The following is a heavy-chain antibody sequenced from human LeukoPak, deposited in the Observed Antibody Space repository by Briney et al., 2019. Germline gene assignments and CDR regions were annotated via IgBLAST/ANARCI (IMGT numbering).Heavy chain of an antibody. Sequence: SGGSLRLSCAASGFTFSSYGMHWVRQAPGKGLEWVSYISSGGSSIYYADSVKGRFTISRDNAKNSLYLQMNSLRAEDTAVYYCAREPYYDSSGYCLDYWGQGTLVTVSS. CDR2: ISSGGSSI. V-gene: IGHV3-48*04. CDR1: GFTFSSYG. J-gene: IGHJ4*02. D-gene: IGHD3-22*01. CDR3: AREPYYDSSGYCLDY.